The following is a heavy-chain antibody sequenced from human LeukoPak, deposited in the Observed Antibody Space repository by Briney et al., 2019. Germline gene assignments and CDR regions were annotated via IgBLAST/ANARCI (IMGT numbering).Heavy chain of an antibody. CDR2: IHASGNT. D-gene: IGHD6-6*01. V-gene: IGHV4-4*07. J-gene: IGHJ4*02. CDR3: ARDGYSSSTSFDY. CDR1: GDSISGYY. Sequence: SETLSLTCTVSGDSISGYYWGWIRQSAGKGLEWIGRIHASGNTNYNPSLKSRVTMSVDTSKNQFSLKLSSVTAADTAVYYCARDGYSSSTSFDYWGQGTLVTVSS.